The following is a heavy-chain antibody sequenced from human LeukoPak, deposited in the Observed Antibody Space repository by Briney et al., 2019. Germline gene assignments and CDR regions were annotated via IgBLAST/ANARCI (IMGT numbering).Heavy chain of an antibody. V-gene: IGHV3-11*01. CDR3: ARGKTGSYYSRSYYMDV. D-gene: IGHD3-10*01. CDR1: GFIFSDYY. Sequence: GGSLRLSCAASGFIFSDYYMSWIRQAPGKGLEWVSYISSSGITIYYADSVKGRFTISRDNTKNSLYLQMNSLRAEDTAVYYCARGKTGSYYSRSYYMDVWGKGTTVTISS. J-gene: IGHJ6*03. CDR2: ISSSGITI.